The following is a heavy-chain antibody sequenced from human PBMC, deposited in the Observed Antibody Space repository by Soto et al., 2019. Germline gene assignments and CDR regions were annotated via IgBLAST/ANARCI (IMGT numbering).Heavy chain of an antibody. V-gene: IGHV4-59*01. CDR1: GGSISSYY. CDR3: AREDARPLGYCTNGVCHGNAFDI. Sequence: ETLSLTCTVSGGSISSYYWSWIRQPPGKGLEWIGYIYYSGSTNYNPSLKSRVTISVDTSKNQFSLKLSSVTAADTAVYYCAREDARPLGYCTNGVCHGNAFDIWGQGTMVTVSS. D-gene: IGHD2-8*01. CDR2: IYYSGST. J-gene: IGHJ3*02.